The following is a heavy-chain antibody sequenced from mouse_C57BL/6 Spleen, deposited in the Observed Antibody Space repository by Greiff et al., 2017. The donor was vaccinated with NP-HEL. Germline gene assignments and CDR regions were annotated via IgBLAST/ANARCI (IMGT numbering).Heavy chain of an antibody. CDR1: GFTFSSYA. CDR3: TREQAYYSNYDYAMDY. J-gene: IGHJ4*01. D-gene: IGHD2-5*01. CDR2: ISSGGDYI. Sequence: EVHLVESGEGLVKPGGSLKLSCAASGFTFSSYAMSWVRQTPEKRLEWVAYISSGGDYIYYADTVKGRFTISRDNARNTLYLQMSSLKSEDTAMYYCTREQAYYSNYDYAMDYWGQGTSVTVSS. V-gene: IGHV5-9-1*02.